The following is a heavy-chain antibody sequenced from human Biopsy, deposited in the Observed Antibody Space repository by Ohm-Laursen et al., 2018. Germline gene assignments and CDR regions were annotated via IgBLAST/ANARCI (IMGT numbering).Heavy chain of an antibody. CDR1: GGSISSYQ. CDR3: ARVAGGYAYYYGMDV. Sequence: SDTLSLTCTVSGGSISSYQWTWIRQPPGKGPEWIGNIYYDGITYYNPSLKSRVAMSVDTSKNQFSLRLTSVTAADTAVYYCARVAGGYAYYYGMDVWGQGTTVIVSS. CDR2: IYYDGIT. V-gene: IGHV4-59*04. J-gene: IGHJ6*02. D-gene: IGHD5-12*01.